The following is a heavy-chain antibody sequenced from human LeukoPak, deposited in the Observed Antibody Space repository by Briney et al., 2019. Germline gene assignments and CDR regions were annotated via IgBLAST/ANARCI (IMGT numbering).Heavy chain of an antibody. CDR2: INGDGSST. D-gene: IGHD6-13*01. Sequence: PGGSLRLSCAASGFTFSRYWMYWVRQAPGKGLVWVSRINGDGSSTSHADFVKGRFTIFRDNAKNTLYLQMNSLRAEDTAVYYCASDMGIALQTVGFDSWGQGTLVTVSS. CDR3: ASDMGIALQTVGFDS. CDR1: GFTFSRYW. J-gene: IGHJ4*02. V-gene: IGHV3-74*01.